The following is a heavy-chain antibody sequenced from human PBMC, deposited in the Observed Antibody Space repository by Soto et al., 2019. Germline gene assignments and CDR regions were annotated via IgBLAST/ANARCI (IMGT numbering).Heavy chain of an antibody. CDR1: GGSINSSSYF. CDR3: ARHYSSGSRNWFDP. V-gene: IGHV4-39*01. J-gene: IGHJ5*02. Sequence: SETLSLTCSVSGGSINSSSYFWGWVRQPPGKGLEWIGSIYYSGSTYYNPSLRSRVTISVGTSKNQFSLKLSSVTAADTAVFYCARHYSSGSRNWFDPWGQGTLVTVSS. D-gene: IGHD6-19*01. CDR2: IYYSGST.